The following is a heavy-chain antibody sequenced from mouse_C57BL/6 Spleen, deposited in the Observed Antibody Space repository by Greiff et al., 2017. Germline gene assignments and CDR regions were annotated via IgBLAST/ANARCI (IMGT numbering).Heavy chain of an antibody. V-gene: IGHV1-52*01. CDR1: GYTFTSCC. J-gene: IGHJ2*01. D-gene: IGHD2-4*01. Sequence: QVQLQQPGAELVRPGSSVKLSCKASGYTFTSCCLRWVKQRPLQGLVWFGNIDPSDSETHYNQKFKNKATLTVDKSSSPACMQLSSQTTDNSAVYCVAGSEYDSDYWGQGTTLTVSS. CDR2: IDPSDSET. CDR3: AGSEYDSDY.